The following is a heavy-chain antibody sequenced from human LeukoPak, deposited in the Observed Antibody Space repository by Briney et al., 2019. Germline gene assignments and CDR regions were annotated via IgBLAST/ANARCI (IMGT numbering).Heavy chain of an antibody. Sequence: PGGSLRLSCAAFGFPFSTPFNINAMTWVRQAPGKGLEWVATMNHVGTIIHYADSVKGRFTISRDNSKNSLYLQMNSLRAEDTAVYYCARQGGYSSSWADYWGQGTLVTVSS. D-gene: IGHD6-13*01. CDR1: GFPFSTPFNINA. CDR3: ARQGGYSSSWADY. V-gene: IGHV3-23*01. J-gene: IGHJ4*02. CDR2: MNHVGTII.